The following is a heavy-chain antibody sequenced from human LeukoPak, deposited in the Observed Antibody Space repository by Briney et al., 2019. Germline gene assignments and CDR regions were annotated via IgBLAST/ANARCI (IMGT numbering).Heavy chain of an antibody. CDR2: ISGTGTHT. V-gene: IGHV3-21*05. CDR1: GFTFTGYS. Sequence: GGSLRLSCAASGFTFTGYSMNWIRQAPGKGLEWISYISGTGTHTNYADSVKGRFTMSRDNANNSLFLQMDSLKVEDTGVYYCARDPASANWFDSWGQGTLVTVSS. CDR3: ARDPASANWFDS. D-gene: IGHD2-2*01. J-gene: IGHJ5*01.